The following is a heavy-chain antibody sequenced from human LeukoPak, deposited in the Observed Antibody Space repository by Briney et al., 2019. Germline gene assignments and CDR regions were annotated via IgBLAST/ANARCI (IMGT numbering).Heavy chain of an antibody. CDR1: GYTFTSYG. CDR2: INPNSGAT. D-gene: IGHD5-12*01. CDR3: ASVYSGYDLSQLDY. Sequence: GASVKVSCKASGYTFTSYGISWVRQAPGQGLEWMGWINPNSGATNSAQKFRGRVTMTRVTSLSTAYMELSRLTSDDTAVYYCASVYSGYDLSQLDYWGQGTLVTVSS. V-gene: IGHV1-2*02. J-gene: IGHJ4*02.